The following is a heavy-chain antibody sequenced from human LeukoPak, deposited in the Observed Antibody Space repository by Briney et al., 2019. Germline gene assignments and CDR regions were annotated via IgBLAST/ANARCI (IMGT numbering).Heavy chain of an antibody. V-gene: IGHV1-3*01. CDR2: VNAGNGNT. D-gene: IGHD5-12*01. CDR1: GYTFTNYP. CDR3: ARGLSGYDIDY. Sequence: AASVKVSCKASGYTFTNYPMHWVRQAPGQRLEWMGWVNAGNGNTKYSQNFLGRVTITRDTSASTAYMELSSLRSEDTAVYYCARGLSGYDIDYWGQGTLVTVSS. J-gene: IGHJ4*02.